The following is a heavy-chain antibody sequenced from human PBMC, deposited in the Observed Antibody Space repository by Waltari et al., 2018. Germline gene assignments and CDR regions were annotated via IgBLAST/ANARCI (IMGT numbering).Heavy chain of an antibody. J-gene: IGHJ3*02. Sequence: QLQLQESGSGLVKPSQTLSLTCAVSGGSISSGGYSWRWIRQPPGKGLEWIGYIYHSGSTYYNPSLKSRVTISVDRSKNQFSLKLSSVTAADTAVYYCASGYGGNSADDAFDIWGQGTMVTVSS. V-gene: IGHV4-30-2*01. CDR2: IYHSGST. CDR3: ASGYGGNSADDAFDI. CDR1: GGSISSGGYS. D-gene: IGHD2-21*02.